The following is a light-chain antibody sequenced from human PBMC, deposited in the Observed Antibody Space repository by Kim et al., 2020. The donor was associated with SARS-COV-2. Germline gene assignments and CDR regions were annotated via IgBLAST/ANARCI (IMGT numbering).Light chain of an antibody. V-gene: IGLV1-47*02. CDR1: CSDIGSNP. CDR3: ATWDDSLSAYV. J-gene: IGLJ1*01. CDR2: GSD. Sequence: QRVTILCSGGCSDIGSNPVYWCLQLPGTAPKLFLFGSDHRPSGVPDRFSGSKSGTSASLAISGLRSEDEADYYCATWDDSLSAYVFVTGTKVTVL.